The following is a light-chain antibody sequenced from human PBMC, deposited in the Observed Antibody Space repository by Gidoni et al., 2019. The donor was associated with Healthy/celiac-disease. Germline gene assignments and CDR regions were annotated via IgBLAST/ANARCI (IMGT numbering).Light chain of an antibody. CDR2: DAS. CDR3: QQRSNWFT. J-gene: IGKJ3*01. CDR1: QSVSSY. Sequence: EIVLPQSPATLSLSPGERATLSCRDSQSVSSYLAWYQQKPGQAPRLLIYDASNRATGIPARFSGSGSGTDFTLTISSLEPEDFAVYYCQQRSNWFTFGPGTKVDIK. V-gene: IGKV3-11*01.